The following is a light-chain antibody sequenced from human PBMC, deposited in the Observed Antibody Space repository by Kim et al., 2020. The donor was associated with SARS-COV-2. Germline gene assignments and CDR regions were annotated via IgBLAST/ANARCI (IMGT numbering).Light chain of an antibody. CDR3: QHYSRFPYT. CDR2: LAS. V-gene: IGKV1-5*03. CDR1: ENIGTW. J-gene: IGKJ2*01. Sequence: GDRVTITCRASENIGTWLAWYQQKPGRAPSLLIYLASTLESGVPSRFIGTGSGTEFSLSITSLQPDDFATYYCQHYSRFPYTFGQGTKLEIK.